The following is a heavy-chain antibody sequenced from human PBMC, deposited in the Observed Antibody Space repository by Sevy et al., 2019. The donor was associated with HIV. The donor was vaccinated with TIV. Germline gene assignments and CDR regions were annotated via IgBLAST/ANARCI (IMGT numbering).Heavy chain of an antibody. CDR1: GFAFYEYS. D-gene: IGHD2-8*01. J-gene: IGHJ4*02. Sequence: GGSLRLSCAASGFAFYEYSMSWIRQAPGKGLEWVATLSFGCGKINYADSVKGRFTISRDNSKNSFYLQMDNLRVEDMALYYCAREGCSRPQDYWGQGTRVTVSS. CDR3: AREGCSRPQDY. CDR2: LSFGCGKI. V-gene: IGHV3-23*01.